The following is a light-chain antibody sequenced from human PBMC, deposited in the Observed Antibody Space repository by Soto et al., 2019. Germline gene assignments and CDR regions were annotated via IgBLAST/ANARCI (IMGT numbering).Light chain of an antibody. Sequence: DIQMTQSPSTLSASVGDRVTITCRASQSISSWLAWFQQKPWKAPKLLIHKASSLESGVPSRFSVSGSGTEFTLTISSLQPDDFAAYFCQQYSSYWTFGQGTKVEVK. V-gene: IGKV1-5*03. CDR1: QSISSW. J-gene: IGKJ1*01. CDR3: QQYSSYWT. CDR2: KAS.